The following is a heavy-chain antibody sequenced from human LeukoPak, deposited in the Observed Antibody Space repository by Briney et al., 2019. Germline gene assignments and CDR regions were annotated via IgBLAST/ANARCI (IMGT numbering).Heavy chain of an antibody. J-gene: IGHJ5*02. Sequence: SETLSLTCTVSGGSLRSSGHWWVWIRQPPGKGLEWIGNIYYSGTTYYNPSLKSRVTMSVDTSRNQFSLKLSSVTAADTAVYYCARRPTGGIDWFDPWGQGTLVTVSS. V-gene: IGHV4-39*01. CDR2: IYYSGTT. CDR1: GGSLRSSGHW. CDR3: ARRPTGGIDWFDP.